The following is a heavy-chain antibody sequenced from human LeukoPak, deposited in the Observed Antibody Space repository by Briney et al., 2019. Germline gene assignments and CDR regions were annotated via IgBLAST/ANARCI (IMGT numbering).Heavy chain of an antibody. V-gene: IGHV4-34*01. CDR3: ARTYYYGSGTFYKKYYFDY. CDR2: INHSGTT. Sequence: PSETPSLTCAVYGGSFSGYYWSWIRQPPEKGLEWIGEINHSGTTFYNPSLKSRLTISVDPSKNQFSVRLNSVTAADTAVYYCARTYYYGSGTFYKKYYFDYWGQGTLVTVSS. J-gene: IGHJ4*02. D-gene: IGHD3-10*01. CDR1: GGSFSGYY.